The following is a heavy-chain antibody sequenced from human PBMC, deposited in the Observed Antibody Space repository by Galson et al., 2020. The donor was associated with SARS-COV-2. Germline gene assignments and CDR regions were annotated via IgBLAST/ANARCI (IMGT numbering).Heavy chain of an antibody. J-gene: IGHJ5*02. CDR2: IYYSGST. Sequence: SETLSLTCTVSGGSISSYYWSWIRQPPGKGLEWIGYIYYSGSTNYNPSLKSRVTISVDTSKNQFSLKLSSVTAADTAVYYCAREEGIAALGFDPWGQGTLVTVSS. CDR1: GGSISSYY. D-gene: IGHD6-13*01. V-gene: IGHV4-59*01. CDR3: AREEGIAALGFDP.